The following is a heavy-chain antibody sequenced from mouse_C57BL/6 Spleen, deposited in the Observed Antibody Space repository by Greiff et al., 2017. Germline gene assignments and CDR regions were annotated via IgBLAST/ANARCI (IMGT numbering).Heavy chain of an antibody. Sequence: QVQLQQSGPELVKPGASVKISCKASGYAFSSSWMNWVKQRPGKGLEWIGRIYPGDGDTNYNGKFKGKATLTADKSSSTAYMQLSSLTSEDSAVXFCASQGGREGYFDVWGTGTTVTVSS. J-gene: IGHJ1*03. CDR2: IYPGDGDT. CDR1: GYAFSSSW. CDR3: ASQGGREGYFDV. V-gene: IGHV1-82*01.